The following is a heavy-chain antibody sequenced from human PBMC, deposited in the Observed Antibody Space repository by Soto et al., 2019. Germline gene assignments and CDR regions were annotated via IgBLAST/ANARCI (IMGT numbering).Heavy chain of an antibody. CDR3: ARGRKDFDY. CDR1: GFTVSSNY. V-gene: IGHV3-66*01. Sequence: GGSLRLSCAASGFTVSSNYMNWVRQAPGKGLEWVSIIYSGGSTYYADSVKDRFTISRDNSKNTLYLQMNSLRAEDTAVYYCARGRKDFDYWGQGSLITVSS. J-gene: IGHJ4*02. CDR2: IYSGGST.